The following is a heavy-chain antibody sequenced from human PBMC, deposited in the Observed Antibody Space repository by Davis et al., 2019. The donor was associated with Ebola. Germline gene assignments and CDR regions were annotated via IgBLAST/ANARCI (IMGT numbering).Heavy chain of an antibody. Sequence: PGGSLRLSCAASGFTFSSYEMNWVRQAPGKGLEWVSYISSSGSTIYYADSVKGRFTISRDNAKNSLYLQMNSPRAEDTAVYYCARDPRSRGYYYGMDVWGQGTTVTVSS. CDR3: ARDPRSRGYYYGMDV. CDR2: ISSSGSTI. CDR1: GFTFSSYE. J-gene: IGHJ6*02. D-gene: IGHD3-10*01. V-gene: IGHV3-48*03.